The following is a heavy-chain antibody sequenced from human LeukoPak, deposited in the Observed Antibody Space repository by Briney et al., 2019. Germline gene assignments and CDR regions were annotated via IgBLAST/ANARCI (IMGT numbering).Heavy chain of an antibody. CDR2: FYYSGST. D-gene: IGHD1-20*01. CDR1: GGSISSSSYY. V-gene: IGHV4-39*07. CDR3: ARPGITGTMSYYYYYMDV. Sequence: SETLSLTCTVSGGSISSSSYYWGWIRQPPGKGLAWIGSFYYSGSTYYNPSLKSRVTISVDTSKNQFSLKLSSVTAADTAVYYCARPGITGTMSYYYYYMDVWGKGTTVTVSS. J-gene: IGHJ6*03.